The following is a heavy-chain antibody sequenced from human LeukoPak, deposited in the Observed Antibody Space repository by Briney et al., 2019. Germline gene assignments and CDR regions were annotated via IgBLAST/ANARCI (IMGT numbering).Heavy chain of an antibody. J-gene: IGHJ6*02. D-gene: IGHD2-2*01. CDR2: ISAYNGNT. Sequence: GASVKVSCKASGYTFTSDGISWVRQAPGQGLEWMGWISAYNGNTNYAQKLQGRVTMTTDTSTSTGYRELRSLRSDDTDVYYCARDPYCSSTSCYAMTYYYYYYGMDVWGQGTTVTVSS. V-gene: IGHV1-18*01. CDR3: ARDPYCSSTSCYAMTYYYYYYGMDV. CDR1: GYTFTSDG.